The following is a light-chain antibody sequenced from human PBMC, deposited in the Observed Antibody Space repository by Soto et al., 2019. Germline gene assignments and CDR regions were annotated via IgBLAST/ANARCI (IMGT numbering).Light chain of an antibody. Sequence: QSVLTQPPSASGTPGQRVTISCSGSSSNIGINTVNWYQQLPGTAPKLLIYGNNQRPSGVPDRFSGSKSGTSASLAISGLQSEDEADYYCASWEDSLNGWVFGGGTKVTVL. J-gene: IGLJ3*02. CDR2: GNN. V-gene: IGLV1-44*01. CDR3: ASWEDSLNGWV. CDR1: SSNIGINT.